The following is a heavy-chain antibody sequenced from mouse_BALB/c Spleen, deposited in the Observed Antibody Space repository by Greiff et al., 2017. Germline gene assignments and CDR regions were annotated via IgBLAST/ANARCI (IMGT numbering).Heavy chain of an antibody. Sequence: QVQLQQSGAELVRPGSSVKISCKASGYAFSSYWMHWVKQRPGQGLEWIGQIYPGDGDTNYNGKFKGKATLTADKSSSTAYMQLSSLTSEDSAVYFCARHSYEYYAMDYWGQGTSVTVSA. CDR3: ARHSYEYYAMDY. CDR1: GYAFSSYW. J-gene: IGHJ4*01. V-gene: IGHV1-80*01. D-gene: IGHD2-12*01. CDR2: IYPGDGDT.